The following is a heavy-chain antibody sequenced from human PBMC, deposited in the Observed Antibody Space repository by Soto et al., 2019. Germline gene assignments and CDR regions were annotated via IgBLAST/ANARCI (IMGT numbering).Heavy chain of an antibody. J-gene: IGHJ3*02. CDR2: SNPDSGGT. V-gene: IGHV1-2*02. Sequence: ASVKVSCKASGYPDTGYYMLCVRQALGQGLKCMGWSNPDSGGTNYAPKFQGRVTMTRDTSISTAYMVLRRLRSDDTAIYYCAPGSDYFDIWCPGTMVTASS. CDR3: APGSDYFDI. D-gene: IGHD3-10*01. CDR1: GYPDTGYY.